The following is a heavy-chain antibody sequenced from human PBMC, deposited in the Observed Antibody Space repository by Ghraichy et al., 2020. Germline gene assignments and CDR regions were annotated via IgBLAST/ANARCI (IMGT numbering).Heavy chain of an antibody. CDR3: ARFRVFDWEYDAFDI. Sequence: GGSLRLSCAASGFTFSSYWMSWVRQAPGKGLEWVANIKQDGSEKYYVDSVKGRFTISRDNAKNSLYLQMNSLRAEDTAVYYCARFRVFDWEYDAFDIWGQGTMVTVSS. CDR1: GFTFSSYW. J-gene: IGHJ3*02. D-gene: IGHD3-9*01. CDR2: IKQDGSEK. V-gene: IGHV3-7*01.